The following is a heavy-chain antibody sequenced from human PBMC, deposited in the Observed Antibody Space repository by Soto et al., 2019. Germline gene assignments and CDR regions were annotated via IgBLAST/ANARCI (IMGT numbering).Heavy chain of an antibody. J-gene: IGHJ6*03. CDR2: MNPNSGNT. V-gene: IGHV1-8*01. CDR1: GYTFTSYD. CDR3: ARSPDYGDKENYYYYYMDV. D-gene: IGHD4-17*01. Sequence: ASVKVSCKASGYTFTSYDINWVRQATGQGLEWMGWMNPNSGNTGYAQKLQGRVTMTRKTSISTAYMELSSLRSEDTAVYYCARSPDYGDKENYYYYYMDVWGKGTTVTVSS.